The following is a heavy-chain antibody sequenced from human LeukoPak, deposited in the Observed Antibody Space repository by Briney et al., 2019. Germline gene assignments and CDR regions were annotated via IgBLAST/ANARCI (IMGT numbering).Heavy chain of an antibody. Sequence: PSETLSLTCTVSGGSISSSGYYWGWVRQPPGKGLEWIGSIYYSVNTYYNPTLKSRATKSVDTTKKQYSLKLSSVTAADTAVYYCAREVAVVPATHYYFDYWGQGSLVTVSS. CDR2: IYYSVNT. D-gene: IGHD2-2*01. CDR1: GGSISSSGYY. CDR3: AREVAVVPATHYYFDY. V-gene: IGHV4-39*02. J-gene: IGHJ4*02.